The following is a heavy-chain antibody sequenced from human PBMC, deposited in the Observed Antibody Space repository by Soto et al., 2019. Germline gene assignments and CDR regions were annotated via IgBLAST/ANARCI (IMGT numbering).Heavy chain of an antibody. Sequence: PGGALRLSCAASGFTFSSYAMSWVRQAPGKGLEWVSAISGSGGSTYYADSVKGRFTISRDNSKNTLYLQMNSLRAEDTAVYYCAKRRYDSSGYSNFDYWGQGTLVTVSS. J-gene: IGHJ4*02. V-gene: IGHV3-23*01. D-gene: IGHD3-22*01. CDR1: GFTFSSYA. CDR2: ISGSGGST. CDR3: AKRRYDSSGYSNFDY.